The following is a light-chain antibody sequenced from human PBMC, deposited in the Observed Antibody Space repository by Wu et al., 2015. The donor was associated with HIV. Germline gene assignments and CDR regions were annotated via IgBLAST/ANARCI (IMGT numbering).Light chain of an antibody. J-gene: IGKJ1*01. CDR1: RVSSRX. CDR2: AAS. CDR3: QQYGSSAT. Sequence: ESAPSPAGPVRVSSRXLAXYQXKPGQAPRLLVYAASTRAAGIPDRFTGSGFGTDFTLTISRLEPEDFAVYYCQQYGSSATFGQGTKVEIK. V-gene: IGKV3-20*01.